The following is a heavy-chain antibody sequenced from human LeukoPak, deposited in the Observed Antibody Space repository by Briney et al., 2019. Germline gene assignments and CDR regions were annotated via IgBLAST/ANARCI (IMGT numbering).Heavy chain of an antibody. D-gene: IGHD4-11*01. CDR2: ISGSGGST. V-gene: IGHV3-23*01. CDR3: AKGLGTVTNGGNDAFDI. J-gene: IGHJ3*02. CDR1: GFTFSSYA. Sequence: GGSLRLPCAASGFTFSSYAMSWVRQAPGKGLEWVSAISGSGGSTYYADSVKGRFTISRDNSKNTLYLQMNSLRAEDTAVYYCAKGLGTVTNGGNDAFDIWGQGTMVTVSS.